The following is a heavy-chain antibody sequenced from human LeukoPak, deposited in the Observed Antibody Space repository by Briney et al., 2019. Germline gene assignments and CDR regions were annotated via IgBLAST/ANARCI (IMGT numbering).Heavy chain of an antibody. D-gene: IGHD3-9*01. CDR3: AKRGVTGYKEDFDY. J-gene: IGHJ4*02. V-gene: IGHV3-23*01. CDR2: VSGSGGST. Sequence: PGGSLRLSCVASGFTFSTYAMSWVRQAPGKGLEWVSAVSGSGGSTYYADSVEGRFTISRDNSKNTLHLQMNSLRAEDTAVYYCAKRGVTGYKEDFDYWGQGTLVTVSS. CDR1: GFTFSTYA.